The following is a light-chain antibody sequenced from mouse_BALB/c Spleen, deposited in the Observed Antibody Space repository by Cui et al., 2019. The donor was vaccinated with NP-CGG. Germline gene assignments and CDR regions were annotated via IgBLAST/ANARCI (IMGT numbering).Light chain of an antibody. CDR2: GTN. J-gene: IGLJ1*01. V-gene: IGLV1*01. CDR3: ALWYSNHWV. Sequence: QAGGTQESALPTSPGETVTLTCRSSTGAVTTSNYANWVQEKPDHLFTGLIGGTNNRVPGVPARFSGSLIGDKAALTITGAQTEDEAIYFCALWYSNHWVFGGGTKLTVL. CDR1: TGAVTTSNY.